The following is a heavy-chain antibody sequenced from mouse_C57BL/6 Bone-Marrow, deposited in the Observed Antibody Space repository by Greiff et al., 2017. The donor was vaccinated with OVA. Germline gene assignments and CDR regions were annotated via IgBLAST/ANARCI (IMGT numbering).Heavy chain of an antibody. CDR2: IDPSDSYT. J-gene: IGHJ2*01. CDR3: ARENWGNY. CDR1: GYTFTSYW. Sequence: QVQLQQPGAELVKPGASVKLSCKASGYTFTSYWMQWVNQRPGQGLEWIGEIDPSDSYTNYNQKFKGKATLTVDTSSSTAYMQLSSLTSEDSAVYYCARENWGNYWGQGTTLTVSS. V-gene: IGHV1-50*01.